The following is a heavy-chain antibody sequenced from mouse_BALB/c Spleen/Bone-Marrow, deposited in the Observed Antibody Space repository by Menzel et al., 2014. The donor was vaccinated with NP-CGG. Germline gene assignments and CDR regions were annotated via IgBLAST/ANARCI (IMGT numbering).Heavy chain of an antibody. CDR2: IDPANGNT. Sequence: EVQLQQSGAELVKPGASVKLSCTASGFNIKDTYMHWVKQRPEQGLEWIGRIDPANGNTKYDPKFQGKATITADTSSNTAYLQLSSLTAEDTAVYYCASDRYAWYFEGWGAGTTVTVSS. CDR3: ASDRYAWYFEG. V-gene: IGHV14-3*02. CDR1: GFNIKDTY. D-gene: IGHD2-14*01. J-gene: IGHJ1*01.